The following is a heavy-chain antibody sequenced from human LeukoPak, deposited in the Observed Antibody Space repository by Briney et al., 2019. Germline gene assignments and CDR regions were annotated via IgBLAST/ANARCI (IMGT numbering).Heavy chain of an antibody. D-gene: IGHD1-1*01. J-gene: IGHJ4*02. V-gene: IGHV4-39*07. CDR2: IYHSGST. CDR3: AREGDWNDGALDY. Sequence: SETLSLTCTVSGGSISSSSYYWGWIRQPPGKGLEWIGSIYHSGSTYYNPSLKSRVTISVDTSKNQFSLKLSSVTAADTAVYYCAREGDWNDGALDYWGQGTLVTVSS. CDR1: GGSISSSSYY.